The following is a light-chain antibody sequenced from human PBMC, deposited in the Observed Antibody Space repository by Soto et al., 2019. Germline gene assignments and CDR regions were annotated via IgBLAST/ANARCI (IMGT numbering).Light chain of an antibody. V-gene: IGKV1-39*01. J-gene: IGKJ4*01. CDR1: QSISSY. Sequence: DIQMTQSPSSLSAFVGDRVTITCRASQSISSYLNWYQQKPGKAPKLLIYAASSLQSGVPSRFSGSGSGTDFTLTISSLQPEGFGTYYCQQSYSSPPFFGGGTKV. CDR3: QQSYSSPPF. CDR2: AAS.